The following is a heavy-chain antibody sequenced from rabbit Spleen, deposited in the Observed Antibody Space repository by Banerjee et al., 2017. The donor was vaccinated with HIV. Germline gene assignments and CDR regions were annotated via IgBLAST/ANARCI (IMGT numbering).Heavy chain of an antibody. Sequence: EESGGDLVKPGASLTLTCKASGFDFSSDAMCWVRQAPGKGPEWIACIYNGDDTTYYATWVHGRFTISKASSTTVTLQMTSLTAADTATYFCARDLVGVIGWNFYLWGPGTLVTVS. CDR3: ARDLVGVIGWNFYL. CDR2: IYNGDDTT. V-gene: IGHV1S47*01. CDR1: GFDFSSDA. D-gene: IGHD5-1*01. J-gene: IGHJ4*01.